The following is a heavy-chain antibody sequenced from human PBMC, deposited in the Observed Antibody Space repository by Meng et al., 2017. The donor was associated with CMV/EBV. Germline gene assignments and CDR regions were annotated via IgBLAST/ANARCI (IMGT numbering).Heavy chain of an antibody. CDR3: KIVVVPAAIRGTYGMDV. V-gene: IGHV3-66*02. D-gene: IGHD2-2*02. CDR1: GFTVSSNY. J-gene: IGHJ6*02. CDR2: IYSGGSI. Sequence: LTCAASGFTVSSNYMSWVRQAPGKGLEWVSVIYSGGSIYYADSVKGRFTISRDNSKNTLYLQMNSLRAEDTAVYYCKIVVVPAAIRGTYGMDVWGQETTVTVS.